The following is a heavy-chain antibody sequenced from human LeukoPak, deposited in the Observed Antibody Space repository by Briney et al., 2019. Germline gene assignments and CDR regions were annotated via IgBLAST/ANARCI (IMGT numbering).Heavy chain of an antibody. CDR2: IIGSDSST. V-gene: IGHV3-23*01. J-gene: IGHJ5*02. CDR3: ARWYYYETSGLYYGSFDN. Sequence: GGSLRLSCAASGFTFSSYGMSWVRQAPGKGLQWVSVIIGSDSSTYYADSVKGRFTISRDNARNTLYLQMNSLRAEDTAVYYCARWYYYETSGLYYGSFDNWGQGTLVTVSS. D-gene: IGHD3-22*01. CDR1: GFTFSSYG.